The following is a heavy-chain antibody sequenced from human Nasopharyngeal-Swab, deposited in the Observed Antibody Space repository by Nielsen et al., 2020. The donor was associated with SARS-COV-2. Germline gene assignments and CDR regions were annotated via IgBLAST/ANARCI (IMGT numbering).Heavy chain of an antibody. CDR3: ARNWRSGSMDV. D-gene: IGHD3-10*01. Sequence: PGKGLEWIGYIYYSGSTYYNPSLKSRVTISVDTSKNQFSLKLSSATAADTAVYYCARNWRSGSMDVWGKGTTVTVSS. J-gene: IGHJ6*03. V-gene: IGHV4-31*02. CDR2: IYYSGST.